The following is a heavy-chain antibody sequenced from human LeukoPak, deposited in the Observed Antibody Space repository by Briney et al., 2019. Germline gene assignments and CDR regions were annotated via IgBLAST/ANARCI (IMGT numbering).Heavy chain of an antibody. V-gene: IGHV3-21*01. CDR1: GFTFSSYS. D-gene: IGHD3-3*01. Sequence: GGSLRLSSAASGFTFSSYSMNWVRQAPGKGLEWVSSISSSSSYIYYADSVKGRVTISRDNAKNSLYLQMNTLRAEDTAVYYCARSLRFLEWLGSYYYYYMDVWGKRTTVTVSS. CDR3: ARSLRFLEWLGSYYYYYMDV. J-gene: IGHJ6*03. CDR2: ISSSSSYI.